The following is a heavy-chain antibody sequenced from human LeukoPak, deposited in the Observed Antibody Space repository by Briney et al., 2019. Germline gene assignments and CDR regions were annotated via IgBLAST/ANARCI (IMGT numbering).Heavy chain of an antibody. J-gene: IGHJ4*02. CDR2: IKSDGSNT. V-gene: IGHV3-74*01. CDR1: GFTFSSYW. CDR3: AKVVAGRYQDY. D-gene: IGHD6-19*01. Sequence: GGSLRLSCAASGFTFSSYWMHWVRQAPGKGLVWVSRIKSDGSNTNYAGSVKGRFSISRDNAKNSLYLQMNSLRAEDTAVYYCAKVVAGRYQDYWGQGTLVSVSS.